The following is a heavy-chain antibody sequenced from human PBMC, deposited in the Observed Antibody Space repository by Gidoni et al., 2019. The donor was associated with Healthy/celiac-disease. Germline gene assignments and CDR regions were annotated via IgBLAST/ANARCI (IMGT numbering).Heavy chain of an antibody. V-gene: IGHV3-30*18. CDR3: AKGGRRGYSYEIDY. Sequence: QVQPVEPGGGVVQPGRSLRLSGAAPGFTFSSCGMHWVRQAPGKGLEWVAVISYDGSNKYYADTVKGRFTISRDNSKNTLYLQMNSLRAEDTAVYYCAKGGRRGYSYEIDYWGQGTLVTVSS. CDR2: ISYDGSNK. J-gene: IGHJ4*02. D-gene: IGHD5-18*01. CDR1: GFTFSSCG.